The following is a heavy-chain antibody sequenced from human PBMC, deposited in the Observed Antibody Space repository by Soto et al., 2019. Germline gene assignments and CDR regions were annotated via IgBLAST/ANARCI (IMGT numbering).Heavy chain of an antibody. J-gene: IGHJ4*02. V-gene: IGHV3-11*06. CDR2: ISSRSSYT. CDR3: ARDHSLGGYSYGKFDC. Sequence: GGSLRLSCAASGFTFSDYYMSWIRQAPGKGLEWVSHISSRSSYTNYADSVKGRFTISRDNAKNTLYLQMNRLRADDTAVYYCARDHSLGGYSYGKFDCWDQGTLVTVSS. CDR1: GFTFSDYY. D-gene: IGHD5-18*01.